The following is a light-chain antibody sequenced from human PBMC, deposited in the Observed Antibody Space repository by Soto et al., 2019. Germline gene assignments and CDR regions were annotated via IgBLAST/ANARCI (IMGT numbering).Light chain of an antibody. V-gene: IGLV1-44*01. J-gene: IGLJ2*01. CDR2: KDN. CDR1: SSNIGSNT. CDR3: RAWDDSLEGPV. Sequence: QSVLTQPPSASGTPGQRVTISCSGSSSNIGSNTVSWYQQVPGTAPKLLIYKDNRRPSGVPDRISASKSGASASLAISGLQSEDEADYYCRAWDDSLEGPVFGGGTKLTVL.